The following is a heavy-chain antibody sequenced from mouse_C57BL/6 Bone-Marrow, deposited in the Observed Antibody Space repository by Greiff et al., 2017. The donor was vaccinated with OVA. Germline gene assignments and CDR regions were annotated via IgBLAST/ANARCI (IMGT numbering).Heavy chain of an antibody. Sequence: EVMLVESGGGLVQPKGSLKLSCAASGFSFNTYAMNWVRQAPGKGLEWVARIRSKSNNYATYYADSVKDRFTISRDDSESMLYLQMNNLKTEDTAMYYCVRITTVVERSWYFDVWGTGTTVTVSS. J-gene: IGHJ1*03. CDR1: GFSFNTYA. CDR2: IRSKSNNYAT. D-gene: IGHD1-1*01. V-gene: IGHV10-1*01. CDR3: VRITTVVERSWYFDV.